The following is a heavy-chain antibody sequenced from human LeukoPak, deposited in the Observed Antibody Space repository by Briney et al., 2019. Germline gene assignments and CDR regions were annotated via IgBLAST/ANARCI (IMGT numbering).Heavy chain of an antibody. Sequence: GGSLRLSCAASGFTFSSYEMNWVRQAPGKGLEWVSYISSSGSTIYYADSVKGRFTISRDNAKNSLYLQMNSLRAEDTAVYYCARGGYSYLFDYWGQRSLVTVSS. CDR2: ISSSGSTI. CDR1: GFTFSSYE. V-gene: IGHV3-48*03. D-gene: IGHD5-18*01. CDR3: ARGGYSYLFDY. J-gene: IGHJ4*02.